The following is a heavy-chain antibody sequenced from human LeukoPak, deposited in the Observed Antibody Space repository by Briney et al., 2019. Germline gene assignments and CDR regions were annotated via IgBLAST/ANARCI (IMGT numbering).Heavy chain of an antibody. CDR2: INPDSGVT. J-gene: IGHJ4*02. D-gene: IGHD2-2*01. CDR3: ARHRSGYCSSTSCYWPFPFDY. V-gene: IGHV1-2*02. Sequence: ASVKVSCKTSGYTFTGYFMHWVRQAPGQGLEWLGWINPDSGVTKYAQKFQGRVTMTRDTSISTAYMELSRLRSDDTAMYYCARHRSGYCSSTSCYWPFPFDYWGQGTLVTVSS. CDR1: GYTFTGYF.